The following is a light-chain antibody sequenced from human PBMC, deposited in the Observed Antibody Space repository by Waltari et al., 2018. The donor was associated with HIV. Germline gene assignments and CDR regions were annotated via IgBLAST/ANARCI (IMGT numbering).Light chain of an antibody. CDR3: SSYADSNTLI. CDR2: EVT. J-gene: IGLJ2*01. V-gene: IGLV2-8*01. Sequence: QSALTQPPSASGSPGHSVTLSCAGTSSDVGAYNYVSWYQQHPGKAPKLIIYEVTKRPGGVPDSVSCYKAGNAASLTVSGRQTEEEAVYYCSSYADSNTLIFGGGT. CDR1: SSDVGAYNY.